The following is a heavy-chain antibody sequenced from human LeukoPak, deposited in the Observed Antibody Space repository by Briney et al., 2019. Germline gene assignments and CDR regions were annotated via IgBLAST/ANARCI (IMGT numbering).Heavy chain of an antibody. CDR1: GFTFTDSA. CDR3: AKEGGYAPLDS. V-gene: IGHV3-23*01. Sequence: TGGSLRLSCAASGFTFTDSAMTWVRQPPGKGLEWVSTISSSGGNTIYIDSVKDRFTISRDNSKNTLYLQMNSLRAEDSAIYYCAKEGGYAPLDSWGQGTLVTVSS. D-gene: IGHD5-12*01. J-gene: IGHJ4*02. CDR2: ISSSGGNT.